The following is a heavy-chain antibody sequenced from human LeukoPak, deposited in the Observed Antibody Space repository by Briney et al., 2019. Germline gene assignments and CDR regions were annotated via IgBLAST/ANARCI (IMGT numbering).Heavy chain of an antibody. J-gene: IGHJ4*02. CDR3: ARDSNSYGSGATIDY. CDR1: GLTFSTYG. CDR2: IWYDGSNK. V-gene: IGHV3-33*01. Sequence: GGSLRLSCAASGLTFSTYGMHWVRQAPGKGLEWLTDIWYDGSNKYYTDSVKGRFTISRGNSKNTLYLQMSSLRAEDTAVYYCARDSNSYGSGATIDYWGQGTLVTVSS. D-gene: IGHD3-10*01.